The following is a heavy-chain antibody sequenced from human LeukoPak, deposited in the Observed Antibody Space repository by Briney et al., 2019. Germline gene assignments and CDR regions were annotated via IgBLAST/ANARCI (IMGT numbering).Heavy chain of an antibody. CDR2: ISGSGGST. J-gene: IGHJ4*02. D-gene: IGHD3-22*01. CDR3: AKRPGYYDSSGVY. Sequence: GGSLRLSCAASGFTFSSYAMSWVRQAPGKGMEWVSAISGSGGSTYYADSVKGRFTISRDNSKNTLYLQMNSLRAEDTAVYYCAKRPGYYDSSGVYWGQGTLVTVSS. CDR1: GFTFSSYA. V-gene: IGHV3-23*01.